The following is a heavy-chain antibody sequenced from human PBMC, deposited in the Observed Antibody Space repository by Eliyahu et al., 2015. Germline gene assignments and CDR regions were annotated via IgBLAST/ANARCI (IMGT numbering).Heavy chain of an antibody. D-gene: IGHD2-15*01. Sequence: QVTLKESGPVLVKPTETLTLTCTVSGFSLSNAXMGXXWXRQPPGKALXWLAHXFSNDXKSYXTSLKSRLTISKDTSKSQVVLTMTNMDPVDTATYYCARIGYCSGGSCLIWFDPWGQGTLVTVSS. CDR2: XFSNDXK. J-gene: IGHJ5*02. CDR3: ARIGYCSGGSCLIWFDP. V-gene: IGHV2-26*01. CDR1: GFSLSNAXMG.